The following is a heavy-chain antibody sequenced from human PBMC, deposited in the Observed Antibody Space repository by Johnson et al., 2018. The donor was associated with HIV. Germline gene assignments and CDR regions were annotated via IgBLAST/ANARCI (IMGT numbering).Heavy chain of an antibody. V-gene: IGHV3-7*01. Sequence: VQLVESGGGLVQPGGSLRLSCAASGFTFSSYDMHWVRQVPGKGLEWVANIKQDGSEKSYVDSVKGRFTISRDNAKNSLYLQMNSLRTEDTALYYCARDFRSVGANDAFDIWGQGTMVTVSS. CDR1: GFTFSSYD. J-gene: IGHJ3*02. CDR2: IKQDGSEK. CDR3: ARDFRSVGANDAFDI. D-gene: IGHD1-26*01.